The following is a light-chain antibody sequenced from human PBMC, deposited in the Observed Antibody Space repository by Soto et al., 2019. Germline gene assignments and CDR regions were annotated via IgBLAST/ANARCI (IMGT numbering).Light chain of an antibody. CDR2: GAS. Sequence: EIVLTQSPGTLSLSPGESATLSCRASQSVSSSYLAWYQQKPGQAPRLLIYGASSRATGIPDRFSGSVSGTDVTLTISRLEPEDFAVYYCQQYGSSPYTFGQGTKLEIK. CDR1: QSVSSSY. V-gene: IGKV3-20*01. CDR3: QQYGSSPYT. J-gene: IGKJ2*01.